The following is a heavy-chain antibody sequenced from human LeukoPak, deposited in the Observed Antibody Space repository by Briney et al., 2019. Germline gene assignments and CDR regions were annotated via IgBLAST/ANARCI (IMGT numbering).Heavy chain of an antibody. CDR1: GYTFTSYG. CDR3: ARDVTRAGAGNFGY. D-gene: IGHD6-13*01. J-gene: IGHJ4*02. V-gene: IGHV1-18*04. CDR2: ISAYNGNT. Sequence: GASVKVSCKASGYTFTSYGISWVRQAPGQGLEWMGWISAYNGNTNYAQKLQGRVTMTTDTSTSTAYMEPRSLRSDDTAVYYCARDVTRAGAGNFGYWGQGTLVTVSS.